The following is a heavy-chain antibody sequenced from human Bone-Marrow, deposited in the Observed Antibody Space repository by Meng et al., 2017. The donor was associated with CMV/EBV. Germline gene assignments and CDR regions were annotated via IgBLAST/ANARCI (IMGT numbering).Heavy chain of an antibody. J-gene: IGHJ4*02. CDR2: ISYDGSNK. CDR3: ARVFSTTVAAFDS. D-gene: IGHD4-11*01. Sequence: GESLKISCAASGFTFSSYGMHWVRQAPGKGLEWVAVISYDGSNKYYANSVKGRFTISRDNSKNTLYLQMNSLRAEDTAVYYCARVFSTTVAAFDSWGQGTVVTVSS. CDR1: GFTFSSYG. V-gene: IGHV3-30*19.